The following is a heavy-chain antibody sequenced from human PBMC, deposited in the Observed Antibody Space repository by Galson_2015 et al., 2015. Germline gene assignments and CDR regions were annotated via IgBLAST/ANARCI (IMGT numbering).Heavy chain of an antibody. CDR3: ASPHHVYDAFDN. D-gene: IGHD3-16*01. CDR1: GGSVGDSF. CDR2: IYHSGGT. Sequence: ATLSLTCTFSGGSVGDSFWSWLRQPPGTGLEWIGYIYHSGGTNYHPSLKSRVPISIDTSTHQLSLKLSSVTAADTAVYCCASPHHVYDAFDNWGQGTLVTVSS. V-gene: IGHV4-59*02. J-gene: IGHJ4*02.